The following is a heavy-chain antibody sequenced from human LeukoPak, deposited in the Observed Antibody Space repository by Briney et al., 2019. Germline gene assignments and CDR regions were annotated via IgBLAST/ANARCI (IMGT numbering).Heavy chain of an antibody. J-gene: IGHJ5*01. CDR1: GFTFSSYS. V-gene: IGHV3-21*04. D-gene: IGHD2-2*01. Sequence: GGSLRLSCAASGFTFSSYSMNWVRQAPGKGLEWVSALSGASSFTMYADFAKGRFTISRDNSKNTLYLQIDGLRVEDTALYYCAKGCDSSDCDASRLFDSWGQGTLVTVSS. CDR2: LSGASSFT. CDR3: AKGCDSSDCDASRLFDS.